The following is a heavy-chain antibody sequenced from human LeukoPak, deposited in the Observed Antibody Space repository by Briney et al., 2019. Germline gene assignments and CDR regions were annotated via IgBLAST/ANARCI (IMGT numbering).Heavy chain of an antibody. CDR3: ARVERTKASARGAGIPVTAPDY. V-gene: IGHV4-59*01. CDR2: INHGGT. Sequence: PSETLSLRCAVSGVSISDYYWTWIRQPPGEGLEWIGIINHGGTFYNPSLKSRVTISLDIPNNQFSLRLASVTPADTAVYYCARVERTKASARGAGIPVTAPDYWGPGILVTVSS. J-gene: IGHJ4*02. CDR1: GVSISDYY. D-gene: IGHD6-19*01.